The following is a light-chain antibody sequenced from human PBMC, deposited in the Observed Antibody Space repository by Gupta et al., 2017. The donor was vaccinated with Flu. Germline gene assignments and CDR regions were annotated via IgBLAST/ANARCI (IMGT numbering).Light chain of an antibody. CDR3: QHKNSFPWT. J-gene: IGKJ1*01. CDR2: AAS. Sequence: DIQITQSPSSVSASVGDRFTIPCRASQGISSWLAWYQQKPGKAPKLLIYAASRVKSGVPSRFSGSGSGTDFTLTISSRQPEDFATYYCQHKNSFPWTFGQGTKVEIK. CDR1: QGISSW. V-gene: IGKV1-12*01.